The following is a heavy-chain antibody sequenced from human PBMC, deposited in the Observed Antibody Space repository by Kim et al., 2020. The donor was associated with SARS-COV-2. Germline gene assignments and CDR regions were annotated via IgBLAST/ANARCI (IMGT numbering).Heavy chain of an antibody. CDR2: INSDGSST. J-gene: IGHJ4*02. V-gene: IGHV3-74*01. D-gene: IGHD4-17*01. CDR1: GFTFSSYW. Sequence: GGSLRLSCAASGFTFSSYWMHWVRQAPGKGLVWVSRINSDGSSTSYADSVKGRFTISRDNAKNTLYLQMNSLRAEDTAVYYCRGATTVTTDPFDYWGQGTLVTVSS. CDR3: RGATTVTTDPFDY.